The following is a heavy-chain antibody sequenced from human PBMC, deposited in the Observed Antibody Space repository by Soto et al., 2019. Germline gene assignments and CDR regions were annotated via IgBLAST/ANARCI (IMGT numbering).Heavy chain of an antibody. CDR1: SGSVCSYL. CDR3: ARDGDGRRTTNPYYYNGMDV. D-gene: IGHD2-21*02. J-gene: IGHJ6*02. CDR2: VFYTGRA. V-gene: IGHV4-59*02. Sequence: SGSPAISRTSSSGSVCSYLGGWIWKTTGKGLEWIGYVFYTGRANYNASLKSRVSISLDTSNYQFSLKLSSVTAADTAVYYCARDGDGRRTTNPYYYNGMDVWGPGTTVTVSS.